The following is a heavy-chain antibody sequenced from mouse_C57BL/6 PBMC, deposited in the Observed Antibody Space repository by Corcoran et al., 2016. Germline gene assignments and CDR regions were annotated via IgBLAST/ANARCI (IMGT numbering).Heavy chain of an antibody. CDR3: ARGGYYGEGYYAMDY. V-gene: IGHV1-75*01. D-gene: IGHD1-1*01. Sequence: QVQLQQSGPELVKPGASVKISCKASGYTFTDYYINWVKQRPGQGLEWIGWIFPGSGSTYYNEKFKGKATLTVDKSSSTAYMLLSSLTSEDSAVYFCARGGYYGEGYYAMDYWGQGTSVTVSS. CDR2: IFPGSGST. J-gene: IGHJ4*01. CDR1: GYTFTDYY.